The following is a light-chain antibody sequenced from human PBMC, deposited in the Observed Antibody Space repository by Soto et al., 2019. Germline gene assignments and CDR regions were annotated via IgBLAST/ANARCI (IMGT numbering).Light chain of an antibody. J-gene: IGKJ1*01. CDR1: QSVSGK. V-gene: IGKV3-15*01. Sequence: EIVMTQSPATLSVSPGEGATLSCRASQSVSGKLAWYQHQPGQTHRLLIYDASTRATGIPARFSGSGSGTDFTLTISSLQSEDFAVYYCQQRSNWPPTFGQGTKVDIK. CDR3: QQRSNWPPT. CDR2: DAS.